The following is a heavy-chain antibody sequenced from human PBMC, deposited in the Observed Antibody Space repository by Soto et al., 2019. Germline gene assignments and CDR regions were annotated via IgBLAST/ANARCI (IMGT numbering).Heavy chain of an antibody. V-gene: IGHV2-5*02. D-gene: IGHD2-21*02. CDR2: IYWDDDK. CDR3: IQSRCGGDCLQSYASYYYYGMDV. Sequence: QITLKESGPTLVKPTQTLTLTCTFSAFSLSTGGVGVGWIRQPPGKALEWLALIYWDDDKRYSPSLRSRLTITKDTSKNXVXLXMXYMDPVDPATYYCIQSRCGGDCLQSYASYYYYGMDVWGQGTTVTVSS. J-gene: IGHJ6*02. CDR1: AFSLSTGGVG.